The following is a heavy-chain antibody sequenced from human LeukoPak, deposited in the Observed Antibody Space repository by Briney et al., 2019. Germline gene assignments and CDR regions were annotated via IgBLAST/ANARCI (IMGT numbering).Heavy chain of an antibody. J-gene: IGHJ4*02. CDR3: AKGGGGKYSSGWYYFDY. CDR1: GFTFSSYG. D-gene: IGHD6-19*01. V-gene: IGHV3-30*02. CDR2: IWYDGSNK. Sequence: GGSLRLSCEASGFTFSSYGMNWVRQAPGKGLEWVAFIWYDGSNKYYADSVKGRFTISRDNSKNTLYLQMNSLRAEDTAVYYCAKGGGGKYSSGWYYFDYWGQGTLVTVSS.